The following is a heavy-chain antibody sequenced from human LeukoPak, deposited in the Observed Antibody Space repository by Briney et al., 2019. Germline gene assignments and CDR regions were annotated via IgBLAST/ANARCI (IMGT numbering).Heavy chain of an antibody. CDR1: GFTFSSYW. CDR2: IKQDGSEK. V-gene: IGHV3-7*01. D-gene: IGHD2-15*01. J-gene: IGHJ4*02. CDR3: ARDLTGGAMYYFDY. Sequence: GGSLRLSCAASGFTFSSYWMSWVRQAPGKGLEWVANIKQDGSEKYYVDSVKGRFTISRDNAKNSLYLQMNSLRVEDTGVYYCARDLTGGAMYYFDYWGQGTLVTVSS.